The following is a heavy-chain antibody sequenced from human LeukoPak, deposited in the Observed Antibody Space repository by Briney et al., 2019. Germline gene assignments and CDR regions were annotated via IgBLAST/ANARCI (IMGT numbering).Heavy chain of an antibody. Sequence: GGSLRLSCAASGFTFDDYAMRWVRQASGKGLEWVSLISWDGGSTYYADSVKGRFTISRDNSKNSLYLQMNSLRAEDTALYYCAKASGYVHGAYYMDVWGKGTTVTVSS. CDR2: ISWDGGST. CDR3: AKASGYVHGAYYMDV. D-gene: IGHD5-12*01. V-gene: IGHV3-43D*03. J-gene: IGHJ6*03. CDR1: GFTFDDYA.